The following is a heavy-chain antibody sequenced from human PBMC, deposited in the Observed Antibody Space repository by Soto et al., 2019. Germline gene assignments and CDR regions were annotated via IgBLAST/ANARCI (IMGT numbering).Heavy chain of an antibody. J-gene: IGHJ4*02. CDR1: GFTFSGSA. CDR3: SAIPPGYYFDY. Sequence: GGSLRLSCAASGFTFSGSAVHWVRQASGKGLEWVGRVRWKDNSYVTAYAASVKGRFTISRDDSRNTAYLQMDSLKTEDTAVYYCSAIPPGYYFDYWGQGTLVTVSS. V-gene: IGHV3-73*01. CDR2: VRWKDNSYVT. D-gene: IGHD2-2*01.